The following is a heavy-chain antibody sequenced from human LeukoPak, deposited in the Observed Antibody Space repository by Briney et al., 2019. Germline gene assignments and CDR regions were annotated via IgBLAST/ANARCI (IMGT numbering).Heavy chain of an antibody. CDR1: GFTFSSYA. D-gene: IGHD2-2*01. V-gene: IGHV3-23*01. J-gene: IGHJ5*02. CDR2: ISGSGGST. Sequence: GGSLRLSCAASGFTFSSYAMSWVRQAPGKGLEWVSAISGSGGSTYYADSVKGRFTISRDNSKNTLYLQMNSLRAEDTAVYYCARALYCSSTSCFNWGFDPWGQGTLVTVSS. CDR3: ARALYCSSTSCFNWGFDP.